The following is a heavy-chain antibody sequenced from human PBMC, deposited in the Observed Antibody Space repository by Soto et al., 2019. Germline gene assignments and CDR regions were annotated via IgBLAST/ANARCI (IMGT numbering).Heavy chain of an antibody. J-gene: IGHJ4*02. CDR3: AKDPRGYSGYDLYYFDY. CDR2: ISYDGSNK. D-gene: IGHD5-12*01. Sequence: PGGSLRLSCAASGFTFSSYGMHWVRQAPGKGLEWVAVISYDGSNKYYADSVKGRFTISRDNSKNTLYLQMNSLRAEDTAVYYCAKDPRGYSGYDLYYFDYWGQGTLVSVSS. V-gene: IGHV3-30*18. CDR1: GFTFSSYG.